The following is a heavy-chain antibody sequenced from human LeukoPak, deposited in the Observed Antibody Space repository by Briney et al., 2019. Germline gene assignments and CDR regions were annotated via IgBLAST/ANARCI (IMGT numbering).Heavy chain of an antibody. CDR1: GFTFSSYE. V-gene: IGHV3-48*03. Sequence: PGGSLRLSCAASGFTFSSYEMNWVRQAPGKGLEWVSYISSSGSTIYYADSVKGRFTISRDNAKNSLYLQMNSLRAEDTAVYYCHLVPAAMNYYYYMDVWGKGTTVTISS. D-gene: IGHD2-2*01. CDR3: HLVPAAMNYYYYMDV. CDR2: ISSSGSTI. J-gene: IGHJ6*03.